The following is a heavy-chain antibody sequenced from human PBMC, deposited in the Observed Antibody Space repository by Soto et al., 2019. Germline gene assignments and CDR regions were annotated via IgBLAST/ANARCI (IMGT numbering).Heavy chain of an antibody. V-gene: IGHV3-30*18. D-gene: IGHD3-22*01. CDR3: AKDRDYDSSGPIDY. CDR2: ISYDGSNK. CDR1: GFTFSDYG. J-gene: IGHJ4*02. Sequence: PGGSLRLSCAASGFTFSDYGMHWLRQAPGKGLEWVAVISYDGSNKYYADSVKGRFTISRDNSKNTLYLQMNSLRAEDTAVYYCAKDRDYDSSGPIDYWGQGTLVTVPQ.